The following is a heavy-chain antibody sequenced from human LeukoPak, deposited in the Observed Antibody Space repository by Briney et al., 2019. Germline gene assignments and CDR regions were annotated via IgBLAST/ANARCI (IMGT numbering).Heavy chain of an antibody. Sequence: SETLSLTCTVSGGSISSYYWSWIRQPQGKGLEWIGYIYYSGSTNYNPSLKSRVTISVDTSKNQFSLKLSSVTAADTAVYYCARDLSEAGPPDYWGQGTLVTVSS. CDR3: ARDLSEAGPPDY. CDR2: IYYSGST. D-gene: IGHD3-3*01. CDR1: GGSISSYY. J-gene: IGHJ4*02. V-gene: IGHV4-59*01.